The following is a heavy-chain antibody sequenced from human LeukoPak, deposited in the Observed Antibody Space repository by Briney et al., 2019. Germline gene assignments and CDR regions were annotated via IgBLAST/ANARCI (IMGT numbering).Heavy chain of an antibody. CDR1: GFTSSSYW. D-gene: IGHD1-26*01. J-gene: IGHJ6*03. Sequence: GGSLRLSCAASGFTSSSYWMSWVRQAPGKGLEWVANIKQDGSEKYYVDSVKGRFTISRDNAKNSLYLQMNSLRAEDTAVYYCAREKSGYYMDVWGKGTTVTVSS. CDR2: IKQDGSEK. CDR3: AREKSGYYMDV. V-gene: IGHV3-7*01.